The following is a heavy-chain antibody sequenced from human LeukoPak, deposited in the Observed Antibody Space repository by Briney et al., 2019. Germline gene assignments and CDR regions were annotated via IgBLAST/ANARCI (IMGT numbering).Heavy chain of an antibody. V-gene: IGHV4-39*07. CDR3: ARDRKYYYHMDV. CDR1: GGSISTSNYY. Sequence: PSETLSLTCTVSGGSISTSNYYWGWIRQPPGKGLEWIGSIYSSGSTYYNPSLKSRVTISVDTSKNQFSLNLSSVTAADTAVYYCARDRKYYYHMDVWGKGTTVTVSS. J-gene: IGHJ6*04. D-gene: IGHD1-14*01. CDR2: IYSSGST.